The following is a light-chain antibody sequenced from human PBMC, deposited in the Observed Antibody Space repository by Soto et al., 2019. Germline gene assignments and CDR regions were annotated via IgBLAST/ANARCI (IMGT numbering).Light chain of an antibody. CDR3: ISYTSSSPYV. V-gene: IGLV2-14*01. CDR2: EVS. J-gene: IGLJ1*01. CDR1: RSDVGGYYY. Sequence: QSVLTQPASVSGSPGQSITISCTGTRSDVGGYYYVSWYQHHPGRAPKLMIYEVSNRPSGVSNRFSGSKSGNTASLTISGLQAEDEADYYCISYTSSSPYVFGTGTKVTVL.